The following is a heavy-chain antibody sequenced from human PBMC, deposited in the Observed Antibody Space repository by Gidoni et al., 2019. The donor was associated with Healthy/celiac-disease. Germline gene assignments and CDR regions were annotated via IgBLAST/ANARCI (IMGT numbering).Heavy chain of an antibody. D-gene: IGHD3-10*01. Sequence: QVQLVQSGAAVTQPGSSVKVYCKASRGTFRSHDISWVRKAPGQGLEWMGGIITILGTANYAQKFQGRVTITADESTSTAYMELGSLRSEDTAVYYCARDRGTMVRGVIQGYDYWGQGTLVTVSS. V-gene: IGHV1-69*01. J-gene: IGHJ4*02. CDR1: RGTFRSHD. CDR3: ARDRGTMVRGVIQGYDY. CDR2: IITILGTA.